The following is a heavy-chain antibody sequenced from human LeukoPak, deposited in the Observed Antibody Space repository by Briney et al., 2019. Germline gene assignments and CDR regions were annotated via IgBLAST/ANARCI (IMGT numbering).Heavy chain of an antibody. D-gene: IGHD6-13*01. CDR2: ISGSGGST. CDR3: AKDTSSWWFGP. J-gene: IGHJ5*02. CDR1: GFTFSSYA. V-gene: IGHV3-23*01. Sequence: QSGGSLRLSCADSGFTFSSYAMSWVRQAPGKGLEWVSGISGSGGSTYYADSVKGRFTISRDNSKNTLYLQMNSLRAEDTAIYFCAKDTSSWWFGPWGQGTLVTVSS.